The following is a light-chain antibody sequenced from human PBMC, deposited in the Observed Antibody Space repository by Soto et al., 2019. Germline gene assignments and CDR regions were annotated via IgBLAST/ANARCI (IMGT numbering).Light chain of an antibody. V-gene: IGLV2-14*01. CDR1: SSDLGGHDP. J-gene: IGLJ1*01. CDR3: NSYTTRSTQV. Sequence: QSVLTQPASVSGSPGQSITISCTGSSSDLGGHDPVSWYQQHPGKAPNLIIYEVGNRPSGVSNRFSGSTSGYTASLTISGFQAEDEAYYYCNSYTTRSTQVFGTGTKLTVL. CDR2: EVG.